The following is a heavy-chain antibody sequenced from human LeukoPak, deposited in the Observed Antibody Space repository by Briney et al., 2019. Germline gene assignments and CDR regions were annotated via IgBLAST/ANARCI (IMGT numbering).Heavy chain of an antibody. J-gene: IGHJ6*04. CDR1: GGSITNYY. Sequence: PSETLSLTCTVSGGSITNYYWSWIRQPPGRGLEWVGFISYSGSTNYNPSLQSRVTISVDTSKNNFSLKLSSVTAADTALYFCARQFPQWTTNYYYYSGMDVWGKGTTVTASS. CDR2: ISYSGST. V-gene: IGHV4-59*08. D-gene: IGHD4-11*01. CDR3: ARQFPQWTTNYYYYSGMDV.